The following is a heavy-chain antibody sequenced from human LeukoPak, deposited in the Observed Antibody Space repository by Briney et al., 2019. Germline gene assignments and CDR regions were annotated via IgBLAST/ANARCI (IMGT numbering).Heavy chain of an antibody. D-gene: IGHD6-19*01. CDR1: GFTFSSYW. J-gene: IGHJ4*02. CDR3: VGGSGWLPDY. CDR2: IKKDGSEK. Sequence: GGSLRLSCAASGFTFSSYWMNWVRQAPGKGLEWVANIKKDGSEKYYVDSAKGRFTISRDNAKNSLYLQMNSLRADDTAAYYCVGGSGWLPDYWGQGTLVTVSS. V-gene: IGHV3-7*04.